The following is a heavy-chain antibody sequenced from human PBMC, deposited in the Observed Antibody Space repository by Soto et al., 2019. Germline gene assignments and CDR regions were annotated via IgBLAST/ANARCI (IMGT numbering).Heavy chain of an antibody. CDR1: GFTFSDYW. CDR3: GRGAINYYYEYV. J-gene: IGHJ6*03. Sequence: EVQLVESGGGLVQPGGSLRLYCPASGFTFSDYWMHWVRQAPGKGLEWVSRIKRDGSTTNYADYVKGRFTISRDNAKNTLCLEMNSLRVEYTADYYCGRGAINYYYEYVWGKVNTVTLA. V-gene: IGHV3-74*01. CDR2: IKRDGSTT.